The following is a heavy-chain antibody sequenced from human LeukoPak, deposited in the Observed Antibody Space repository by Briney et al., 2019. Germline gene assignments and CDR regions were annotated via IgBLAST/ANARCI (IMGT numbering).Heavy chain of an antibody. Sequence: APVKVSCKASGYTFTGYYMHWVRQAPGQGLEWMGWINPNSGGTNYAQKFQGRVTMTRDTSISTAYMELSRLRSDDTAVYYCARDRSSSDNWFDPWGQGTLVTVSS. CDR1: GYTFTGYY. V-gene: IGHV1-2*02. CDR2: INPNSGGT. J-gene: IGHJ5*02. D-gene: IGHD6-6*01. CDR3: ARDRSSSDNWFDP.